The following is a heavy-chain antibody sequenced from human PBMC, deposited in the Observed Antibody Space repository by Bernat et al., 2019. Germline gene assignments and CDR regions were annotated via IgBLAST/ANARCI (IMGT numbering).Heavy chain of an antibody. J-gene: IGHJ6*02. D-gene: IGHD5-24*01. CDR1: GYTFSTYW. CDR2: IYPGDSDT. CDR3: GRVDHGLDV. Sequence: EVQLVQSGAEVRKPGESLKISCKAFGYTFSTYWIAWVRQMAGKGLEWMGMIYPGDSDTRYSPSFQGQVTISVDRSTSTAFLEWSNLKVSDTAIYFCGRVDHGLDVWGQGTSVTVSS. V-gene: IGHV5-51*03.